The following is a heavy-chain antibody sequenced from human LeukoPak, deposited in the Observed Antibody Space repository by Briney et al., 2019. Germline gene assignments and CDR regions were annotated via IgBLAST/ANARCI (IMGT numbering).Heavy chain of an antibody. CDR3: ARYVLYSSGWYFDY. CDR1: GGSISSYY. CDR2: IYYTGNS. V-gene: IGHV4-59*01. D-gene: IGHD6-19*01. J-gene: IGHJ4*02. Sequence: PSETLSLTCTVSGGSISSYYWTWIQQPPGKGLEWIGYIYYTGNSNYNPSLRSRVTISLDTSQKQFSLKMTSVTAADTAVYYCARYVLYSSGWYFDYWDQGTLVTVSS.